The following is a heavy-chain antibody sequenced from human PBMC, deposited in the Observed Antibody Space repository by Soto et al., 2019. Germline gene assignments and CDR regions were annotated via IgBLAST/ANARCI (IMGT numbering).Heavy chain of an antibody. V-gene: IGHV3-33*01. CDR1: GFFFQNYA. J-gene: IGHJ6*02. CDR2: IFYDGSND. D-gene: IGHD3-3*01. Sequence: GGSLRLSCAGSGFFFQNYAMHWVRLAPGKGLEWVAYIFYDGSNDNYAESVKGRFTVSRDNSEGMLYLQMNNLRVEDTGVYFCARAMTMTLARIFGMDVWGPGTTVTVSS. CDR3: ARAMTMTLARIFGMDV.